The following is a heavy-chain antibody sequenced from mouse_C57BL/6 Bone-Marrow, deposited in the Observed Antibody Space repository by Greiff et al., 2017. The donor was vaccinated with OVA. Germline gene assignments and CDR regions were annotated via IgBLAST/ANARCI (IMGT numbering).Heavy chain of an antibody. D-gene: IGHD1-1*01. CDR1: GYTFTSYG. J-gene: IGHJ3*01. V-gene: IGHV1-81*01. CDR3: ARRGNYYGSSYRWFAY. Sequence: QVQLQQSGAELARPGASVKLSCKASGYTFTSYGISWVKQRTGQGLEWIGEIYPRSGNTYYNEKFKGKDTLTADKSSSTAYMELRSLTSEDSAVYFWARRGNYYGSSYRWFAYWGQGTLVTVSA. CDR2: IYPRSGNT.